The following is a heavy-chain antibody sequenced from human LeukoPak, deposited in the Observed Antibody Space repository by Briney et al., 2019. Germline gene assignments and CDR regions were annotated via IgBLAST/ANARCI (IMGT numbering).Heavy chain of an antibody. Sequence: GGSLRLSCAASGFTFSDYYMSWIRQAPGKGLEWVSYFSFSVNTKYYGDSVKGRFTISRDNAKNSLYLHMDSLRAEDTAVYYCARDRIAVAGWGQGTLVTVSS. J-gene: IGHJ4*02. CDR2: FSFSVNTK. CDR3: ARDRIAVAG. V-gene: IGHV3-11*04. D-gene: IGHD6-19*01. CDR1: GFTFSDYY.